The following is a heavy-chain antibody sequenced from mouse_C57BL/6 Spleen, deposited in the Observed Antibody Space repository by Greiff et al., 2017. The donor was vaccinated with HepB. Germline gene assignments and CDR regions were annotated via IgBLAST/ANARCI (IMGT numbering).Heavy chain of an antibody. J-gene: IGHJ2*01. CDR3: VYYGSSYYFDY. D-gene: IGHD1-1*01. CDR1: GYTFTSYG. CDR2: IYPRSGNT. V-gene: IGHV1-81*01. Sequence: VQLQQSGAELARPGASVKLSCKASGYTFTSYGISWVKQRTGQGLEWIGEIYPRSGNTYYNEKFKGKATLTADKSSSTAYMELRSLTSEDSAVYFCVYYGSSYYFDYWGQGTTLTGSS.